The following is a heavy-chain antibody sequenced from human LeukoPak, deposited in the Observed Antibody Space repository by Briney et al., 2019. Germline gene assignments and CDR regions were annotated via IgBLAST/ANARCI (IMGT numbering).Heavy chain of an antibody. J-gene: IGHJ4*02. Sequence: PSETLSLTCTVYGGSFSGYYWSWSRQPPGKGLEWIGEINHSGSTNYNPCLKSRVTISVDTSKNQFSLKLSSVPAADTAVYYCAVLIRGVIKTMAAPFDYWGQGTLVTVSS. CDR1: GGSFSGYY. V-gene: IGHV4-34*01. CDR3: AVLIRGVIKTMAAPFDY. D-gene: IGHD3-10*01. CDR2: INHSGST.